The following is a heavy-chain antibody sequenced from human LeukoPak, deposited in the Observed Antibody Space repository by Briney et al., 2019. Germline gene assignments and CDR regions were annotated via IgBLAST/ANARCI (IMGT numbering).Heavy chain of an antibody. CDR3: ARSLLSLRGYYDILTGYYPEYYFDY. CDR2: INPNSGGT. J-gene: IGHJ4*02. CDR1: GYTFTGYY. V-gene: IGHV1-2*02. Sequence: ASVKVSCKASGYTFTGYYMHWVRQAPGQGLEWMGWINPNSGGTNYAQKFQGRVTMTSDTAISTAYMELGRLRSDDTAVYYCARSLLSLRGYYDILTGYYPEYYFDYWGQGTLVTVSS. D-gene: IGHD3-9*01.